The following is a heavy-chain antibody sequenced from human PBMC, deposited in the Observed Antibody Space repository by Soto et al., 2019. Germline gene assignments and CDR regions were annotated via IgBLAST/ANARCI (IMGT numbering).Heavy chain of an antibody. Sequence: VASVKVSCKASGGSFSSDVISWVRQAPGQGPEWMGGIIPIFGTANYAQKFQGRVTITADESTSTVYMELNRLRSEDTALYYCAIKTGKVVAYYFDYWGQGTLVTVS. CDR3: AIKTGKVVAYYFDY. V-gene: IGHV1-69*13. CDR2: IIPIFGTA. CDR1: GGSFSSDV. J-gene: IGHJ4*02. D-gene: IGHD1-1*01.